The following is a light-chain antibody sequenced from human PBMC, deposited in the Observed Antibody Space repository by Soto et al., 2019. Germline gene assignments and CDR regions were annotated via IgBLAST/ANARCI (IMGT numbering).Light chain of an antibody. CDR3: SSYTSSSTEV. V-gene: IGLV2-14*01. J-gene: IGLJ3*02. Sequence: QSALTQPASVSGSPGQSITISCTGTSSDVGGYKYVSWYQQHPGKAPKLVIYEVNNRPSGVSNRFSGSKSGNTASLTIFGLQAEDEADYYCSSYTSSSTEVFGGGTKLTV. CDR1: SSDVGGYKY. CDR2: EVN.